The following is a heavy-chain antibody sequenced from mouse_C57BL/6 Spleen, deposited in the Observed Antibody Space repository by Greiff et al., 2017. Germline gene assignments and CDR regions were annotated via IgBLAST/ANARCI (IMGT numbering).Heavy chain of an antibody. V-gene: IGHV14-4*01. J-gene: IGHJ2*01. CDR2: IDPENGDT. CDR3: TTLAGTND. D-gene: IGHD4-1*01. CDR1: GFNIKDDY. Sequence: VQLQQSGAELVRPGASVTLSCTASGFNIKDDYMHWVQQRPEQGLEWIGWIDPENGDTEYASKFQGKATITADTSSNTAYLQLSSLTSEDTAVYYCTTLAGTNDWGQGTTLTGSS.